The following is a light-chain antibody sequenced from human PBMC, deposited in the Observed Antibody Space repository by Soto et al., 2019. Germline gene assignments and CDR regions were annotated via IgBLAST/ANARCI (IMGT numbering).Light chain of an antibody. V-gene: IGKV1-39*01. Sequence: DIQMTQSPNSLSASVGDRVTITCRASQSIVTYLNWYQQKPGKAPKLLIYATSNLQSGVPSRFSGGGSGTDYTLTIGSLQPEDFATYYCQQSYSTPRTFGQGTKVEIK. CDR2: ATS. CDR3: QQSYSTPRT. CDR1: QSIVTY. J-gene: IGKJ1*01.